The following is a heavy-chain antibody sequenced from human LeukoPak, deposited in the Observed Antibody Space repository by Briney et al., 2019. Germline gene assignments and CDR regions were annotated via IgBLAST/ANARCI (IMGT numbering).Heavy chain of an antibody. CDR1: GFTVSSNY. V-gene: IGHV3-66*01. Sequence: PGGSLRLSCAASGFTVSSNYMSWVRQAPGKGLEWVSVIYSGGSTCYADSVKGRFTISREHSKNTLYLQMNSLRAEDTAVYYCARDLSSSWYYYGMDVWGQGTTVTVSS. J-gene: IGHJ6*02. CDR3: ARDLSSSWYYYGMDV. D-gene: IGHD6-13*01. CDR2: IYSGGST.